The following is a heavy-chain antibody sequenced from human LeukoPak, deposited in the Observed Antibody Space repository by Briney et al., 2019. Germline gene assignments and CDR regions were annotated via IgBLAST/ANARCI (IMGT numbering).Heavy chain of an antibody. D-gene: IGHD6-13*01. J-gene: IGHJ4*02. CDR1: GGSISSGDYY. Sequence: SQTLSLTCTVSGGSISSGDYYWSWIRQPPGKGLEWIRYIYYSGSTYYNPSLKSRVTISVDTSKNQFSQKLSSVTAADTAVYYCARLSGARIAAAGLFDYWGQGTLVT. CDR3: ARLSGARIAAAGLFDY. CDR2: IYYSGST. V-gene: IGHV4-30-4*01.